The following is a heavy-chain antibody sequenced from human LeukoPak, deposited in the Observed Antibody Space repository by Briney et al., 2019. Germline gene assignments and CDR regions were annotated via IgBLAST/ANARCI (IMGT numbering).Heavy chain of an antibody. J-gene: IGHJ4*02. V-gene: IGHV3-48*03. CDR3: ARGGSYVHY. CDR1: GFTFNSYE. D-gene: IGHD1-26*01. Sequence: GGSLRLSCAASGFTFNSYEMNWVRQAPGKGLEWVSYINSGGSAIYYADSVKGRFTISRDNAKNSLYLRMNSLRADDTAVYYCARGGSYVHYWGQGTLVTVSS. CDR2: INSGGSAI.